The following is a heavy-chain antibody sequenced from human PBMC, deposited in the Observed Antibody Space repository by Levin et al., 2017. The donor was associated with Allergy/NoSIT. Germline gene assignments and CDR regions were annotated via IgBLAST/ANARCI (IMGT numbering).Heavy chain of an antibody. CDR1: GDTFTSYD. D-gene: IGHD3-10*01. Sequence: KTGGSLRLSCKTSGDTFTSYDINWVRQATGQGLEWMGWMNPNSGESGYAQKFQGRVTLTRDTAMSTAYMELSSLRSEDTAVYYCARNVFLSGNKSPHVYWGQGTLVTVSS. CDR3: ARNVFLSGNKSPHVY. CDR2: MNPNSGES. V-gene: IGHV1-8*01. J-gene: IGHJ4*02.